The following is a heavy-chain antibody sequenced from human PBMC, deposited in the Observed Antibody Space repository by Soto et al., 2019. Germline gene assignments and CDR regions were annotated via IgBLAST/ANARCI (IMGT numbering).Heavy chain of an antibody. CDR2: IVPSLDTT. J-gene: IGHJ6*02. CDR1: GGTFSSSG. D-gene: IGHD2-21*02. CDR3: ARWPQPWGTADPYAVDG. Sequence: QVQLVQSGTEVKKPGSSVKVSCKDSGGTFSSSGFSWVRQTPGQGLEWMGMIVPSLDTTKYAQKFQARVTITAAQFTTTAYLELSSLISEDTAVYYCARWPQPWGTADPYAVDGWGQGTRFIVSS. V-gene: IGHV1-69*09.